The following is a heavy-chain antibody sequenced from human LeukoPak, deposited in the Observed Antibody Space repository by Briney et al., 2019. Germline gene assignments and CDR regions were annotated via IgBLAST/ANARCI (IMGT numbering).Heavy chain of an antibody. D-gene: IGHD5-12*01. J-gene: IGHJ4*02. V-gene: IGHV4-39*01. Sequence: PSETLSLTCTVSGGSISSSNFYWGWVRQPPGKGLEWIASIYYSGSTYYNPSLKSRGTISVVTSRNQFSLKLTSVTAADTAIYYCARHRFGGYRGYDYSDYWGQGTLVTVSS. CDR3: ARHRFGGYRGYDYSDY. CDR1: GGSISSSNFY. CDR2: IYYSGST.